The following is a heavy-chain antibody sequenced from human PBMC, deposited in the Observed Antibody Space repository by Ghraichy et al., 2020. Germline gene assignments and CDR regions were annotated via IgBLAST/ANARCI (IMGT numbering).Heavy chain of an antibody. J-gene: IGHJ5*02. CDR1: GGSFSDYD. D-gene: IGHD1-1*01. CDR2: INDSGSI. V-gene: IGHV4-34*01. Sequence: SETLSLTCAVYGGSFSDYDWTWIRQPPGKGLEWIGEINDSGSIDYNASLKSRVSISLDTSKNQFSLKLSSVTTADTAVYFCAGVCFSNNWTPFHWFDPWGQGTLVIVSS. CDR3: AGVCFSNNWTPFHWFDP.